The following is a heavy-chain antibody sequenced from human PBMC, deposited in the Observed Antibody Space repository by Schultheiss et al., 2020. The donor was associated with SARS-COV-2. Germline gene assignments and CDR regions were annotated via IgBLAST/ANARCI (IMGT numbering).Heavy chain of an antibody. Sequence: SQTLSLTCTVSGGSISSSSYYWGWIRQPPGKGLEWIGSIYYSGSTYYNPSLKSRVTISVDTSKNQFSLKLSSVTAADTAVYYCANGGGSLDYWGQGTLVTVSS. CDR2: IYYSGST. J-gene: IGHJ4*02. D-gene: IGHD2-15*01. V-gene: IGHV4-39*07. CDR1: GGSISSSSYY. CDR3: ANGGGSLDY.